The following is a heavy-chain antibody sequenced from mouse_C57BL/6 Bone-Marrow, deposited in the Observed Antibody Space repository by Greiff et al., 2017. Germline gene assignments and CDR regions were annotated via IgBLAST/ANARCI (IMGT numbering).Heavy chain of an antibody. CDR3: ARGAQLGLRTWFAY. V-gene: IGHV1-81*01. D-gene: IGHD3-1*01. CDR1: GYTFTSYG. J-gene: IGHJ3*01. Sequence: VQGVESGAELARPGASVKLSCKASGYTFTSYGLSWVKQRTGQGLEWIGEIYPRSGNTYYNEKFKGQATLTADKSSSTAYMELRSLSSEDSAVYFCARGAQLGLRTWFAYWGQGTLVTVSA. CDR2: IYPRSGNT.